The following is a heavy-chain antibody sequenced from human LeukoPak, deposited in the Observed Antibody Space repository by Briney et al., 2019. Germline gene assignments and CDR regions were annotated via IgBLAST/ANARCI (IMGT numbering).Heavy chain of an antibody. CDR2: IYYSGST. Sequence: SETLSLTCTVSGGSIRSYYWSWIRQPPGKGLEWIGYIYYSGSTNYNPSLKSRVTISLDTSKNQFSLKLSSVTAADTAVYYCARAGGAKFGSLILPNDVIDIWGQGTMVSVSS. D-gene: IGHD1-26*01. V-gene: IGHV4-59*01. CDR3: ARAGGAKFGSLILPNDVIDI. CDR1: GGSIRSYY. J-gene: IGHJ3*02.